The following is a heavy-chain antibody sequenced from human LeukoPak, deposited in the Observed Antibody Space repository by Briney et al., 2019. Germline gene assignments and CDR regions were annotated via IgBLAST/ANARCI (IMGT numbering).Heavy chain of an antibody. CDR1: GYTLTELS. J-gene: IGHJ4*02. Sequence: ASVKVSCKVSGYTLTELSMHWVRQAPGKGLEWMGGFDPEDGETIYAQKFQGRVTMTEDTSTDTAYMELKSLRSEDTAVYFCARVTRGIYRSSGYDSGFDFWGQGTLVTVSS. CDR2: FDPEDGET. CDR3: ARVTRGIYRSSGYDSGFDF. V-gene: IGHV1-24*01. D-gene: IGHD5-12*01.